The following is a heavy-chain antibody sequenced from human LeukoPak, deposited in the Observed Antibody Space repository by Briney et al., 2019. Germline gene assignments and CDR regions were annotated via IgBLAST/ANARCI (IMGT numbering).Heavy chain of an antibody. CDR3: ARVDAIAVDLD. V-gene: IGHV1-2*06. CDR1: GGTFSSYA. D-gene: IGHD6-19*01. Sequence: ASVEVSCKASGGTFSSYAISWVRQAPGQGLEWMGRINPNSGGTNYAQKFQGRVTMTRDTSIGTAYMELSRLRSDDTAVYYCARVDAIAVDLDWGQGTLVTVSS. CDR2: INPNSGGT. J-gene: IGHJ4*02.